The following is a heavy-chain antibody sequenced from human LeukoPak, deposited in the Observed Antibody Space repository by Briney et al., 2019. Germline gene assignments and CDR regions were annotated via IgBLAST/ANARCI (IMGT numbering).Heavy chain of an antibody. CDR2: IYYSGSP. V-gene: IGHV4-61*09. Sequence: SQTLSLTCTVSGGSISSGGYYWSWIRQPPGKGLEWIGHIYYSGSPNYNPSLKSRVTISVDTPKNQFSLKLSSVTAADSAVYYCASLLDGGARLDYGGQGPLIIVSS. CDR1: GGSISSGGYY. CDR3: ASLLDGGARLDY. D-gene: IGHD3-16*01. J-gene: IGHJ4*02.